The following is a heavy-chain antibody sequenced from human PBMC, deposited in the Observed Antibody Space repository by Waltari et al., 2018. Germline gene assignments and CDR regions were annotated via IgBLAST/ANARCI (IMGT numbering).Heavy chain of an antibody. J-gene: IGHJ4*02. CDR2: ISVGGGTT. V-gene: IGHV3-23*04. D-gene: IGHD6-25*01. CDR1: GFTFSSFS. CDR3: VKQRVRASPIFDY. Sequence: EVQLVESGGGVVQPGGSLKLSCAPSGFTFSSFSMSWVRQAPGMGLEWVSDISVGGGTTYYADSVKGRFTISRDNSKNILYLQMNSLRAEDTAFYYCVKQRVRASPIFDYWGLGTLVTVSS.